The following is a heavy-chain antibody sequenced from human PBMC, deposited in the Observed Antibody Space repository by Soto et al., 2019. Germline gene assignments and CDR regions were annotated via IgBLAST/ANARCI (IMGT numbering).Heavy chain of an antibody. J-gene: IGHJ5*02. CDR2: TYHSGNP. D-gene: IGHD2-15*01. V-gene: IGHV4-30-2*01. CDR3: ARDLVAEAATPPNWFDP. Sequence: SETLSLTCDVSGDTISTGGYTWAWIRQPPGKALEWIGHTYHSGNPYYNPSLKSRVIISVDRSKNQFSLKVRSVTAADTAVYYCARDLVAEAATPPNWFDPWGQGTLVTVSS. CDR1: GDTISTGGYT.